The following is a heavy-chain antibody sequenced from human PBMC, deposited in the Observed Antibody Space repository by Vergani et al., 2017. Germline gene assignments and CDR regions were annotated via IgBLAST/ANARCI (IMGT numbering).Heavy chain of an antibody. J-gene: IGHJ6*01. CDR1: GFSFRNAW. Sequence: EVQLVESGGGIVKPGGSLRLSCVASGFSFRNAWMNWVRRTPGKGLEWVGRIKSTFDRGTTDYAAAVKGRFTISRDDSKNTLFLQMNGLKTEDIGVYYCTTDPRYCGDGSCCWLWDHHYYGMDVWGQGTTVTVSS. V-gene: IGHV3-15*07. CDR3: TTDPRYCGDGSCCWLWDHHYYGMDV. CDR2: IKSTFDRGTT. D-gene: IGHD2-21*01.